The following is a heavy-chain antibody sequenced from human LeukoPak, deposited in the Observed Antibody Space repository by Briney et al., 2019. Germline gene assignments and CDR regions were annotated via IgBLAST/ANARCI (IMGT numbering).Heavy chain of an antibody. V-gene: IGHV3-48*04. D-gene: IGHD5-24*01. Sequence: PGGSLRLSCAASGFTFSTYSMNWVRQAPGKGLEWISYIRSSHNTIHYADSVKGRFTISRDNAKNSLFLQMNSLRAEDTAFYYCAKLLRDVTIYDFWGHGALVTVSS. CDR3: AKLLRDVTIYDF. J-gene: IGHJ4*01. CDR2: IRSSHNTI. CDR1: GFTFSTYS.